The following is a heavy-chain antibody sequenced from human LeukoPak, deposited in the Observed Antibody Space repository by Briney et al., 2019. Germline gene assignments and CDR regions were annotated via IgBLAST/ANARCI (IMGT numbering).Heavy chain of an antibody. CDR3: ARGCCSGGSCYSGPYDY. V-gene: IGHV5-51*01. Sequence: PGESLKISCKGSGSRFTSYWIGWVRQMPGKGLEWMGIIYPGDSDNRYSPSFQGQVTLSADKSISTAYLQWSSLKASDTAMYYCARGCCSGGSCYSGPYDYWGQGTLVTVSS. CDR1: GSRFTSYW. J-gene: IGHJ4*02. D-gene: IGHD2-15*01. CDR2: IYPGDSDN.